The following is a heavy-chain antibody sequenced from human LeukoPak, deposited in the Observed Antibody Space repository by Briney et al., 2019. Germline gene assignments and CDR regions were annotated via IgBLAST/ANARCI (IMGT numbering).Heavy chain of an antibody. CDR3: AKDRDSSWYGSGFEY. CDR1: GFTAITYG. CDR2: IGGGGAPI. Sequence: GGSLRLSCAASGFTAITYGMTWVRQAPGKGLEWVSTIGGGGAPIYYADSVKGRFTISRDNSENTLFLQMKSLRAEDTAVHYCAKDRDSSWYGSGFEYWGQGTLVTVSS. D-gene: IGHD6-13*01. V-gene: IGHV3-23*01. J-gene: IGHJ4*02.